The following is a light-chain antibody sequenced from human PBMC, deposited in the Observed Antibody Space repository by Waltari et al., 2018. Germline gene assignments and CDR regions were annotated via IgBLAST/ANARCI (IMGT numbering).Light chain of an antibody. CDR2: KGI. J-gene: IGLJ3*02. CDR3: SMFMGSGVWV. Sequence: QTVVAHELPFTEAPGGKVRGSCGFGSGPVPGTYCPTWHQQTPGQPPRTLVDKGISRSSGVPDRFSGSILGNTAALTITGAQADDDSDYYCSMFMGSGVWVFGGGTKLTVL. V-gene: IGLV8-61*01. CDR1: SGPVPGTYC.